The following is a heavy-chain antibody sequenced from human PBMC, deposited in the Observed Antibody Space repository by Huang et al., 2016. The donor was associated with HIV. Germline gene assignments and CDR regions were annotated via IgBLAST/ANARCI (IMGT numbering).Heavy chain of an antibody. D-gene: IGHD3-10*01. J-gene: IGHJ6*03. Sequence: QLLLQESGPGLVKPSEALALTCAVSGGSIRSSDYHWGWIRQPPGKGLEWIGSIYYQWGTHDSPSLKSRVTIAVDPSKNLFFLNLTARTAADTAVYYCARHREGPVAYYSGWGSHLNYMDVWGRGRTVVVSS. CDR2: IYYQWGT. CDR1: GGSIRSSDYH. V-gene: IGHV4-39*01. CDR3: ARHREGPVAYYSGWGSHLNYMDV.